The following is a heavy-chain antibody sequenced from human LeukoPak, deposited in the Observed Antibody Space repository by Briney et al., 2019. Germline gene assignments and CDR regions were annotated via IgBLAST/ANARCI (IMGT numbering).Heavy chain of an antibody. CDR2: IYTSGST. CDR1: GGSISSYY. V-gene: IGHV4-4*07. J-gene: IGHJ6*03. Sequence: SETLSLTCTVSGGSISSYYWSWIRQPAGKGLEWIGRIYTSGSTNYNPSLKSRVTMSVDTSKNQFSLKLSSVTAADTAVYYCARGQPYYCYYYMDVWGKGTTVTVSS. D-gene: IGHD2-2*01. CDR3: ARGQPYYCYYYMDV.